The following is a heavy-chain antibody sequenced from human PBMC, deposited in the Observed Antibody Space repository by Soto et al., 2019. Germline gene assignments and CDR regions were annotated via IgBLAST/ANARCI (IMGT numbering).Heavy chain of an antibody. D-gene: IGHD3-3*01. CDR3: ARGTPTTIFGVVIPASNRFDP. Sequence: QVQLVQSGAEVKKPGASVKVSCKASGYTFTSYDINWVRQATGQGLEWMGWMNPNSGNTGYAQKFQGRVTMTKNTSISTAYMELSSLRSEDTSVYYCARGTPTTIFGVVIPASNRFDPWGQGTLVTVSS. CDR1: GYTFTSYD. V-gene: IGHV1-8*01. J-gene: IGHJ5*02. CDR2: MNPNSGNT.